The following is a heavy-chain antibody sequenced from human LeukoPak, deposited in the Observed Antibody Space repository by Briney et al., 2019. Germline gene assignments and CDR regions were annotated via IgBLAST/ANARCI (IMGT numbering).Heavy chain of an antibody. Sequence: PSGRSLRLSCAASGFNFVDYGMHWVRQAPGKGLEWVSSVNWNSGSTAYADSVKGRFTVSRDNAKKSVYLQMDSLRPDDTALYYCTKDAGVGSSSPSFYFYMDAWGKGTTVSVSS. V-gene: IGHV3-9*01. CDR3: TKDAGVGSSSPSFYFYMDA. D-gene: IGHD6-6*01. CDR2: VNWNSGST. J-gene: IGHJ6*03. CDR1: GFNFVDYG.